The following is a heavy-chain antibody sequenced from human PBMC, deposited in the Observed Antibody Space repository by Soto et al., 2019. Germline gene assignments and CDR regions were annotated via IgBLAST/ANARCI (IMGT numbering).Heavy chain of an antibody. V-gene: IGHV1-69*12. CDR3: ARDGRSSGWPRTEYFQH. CDR2: IIPIFGTA. D-gene: IGHD6-19*01. CDR1: GGTFSSYA. Sequence: QVQLVQSGAEVKKPGSSVKVSCKASGGTFSSYAISWVRQAPGQGLEWMGGIIPIFGTANYAQKFQGRVTITADESTSTAYMGLSSLRSEDTAVYYCARDGRSSGWPRTEYFQHWGQGTLVTVSS. J-gene: IGHJ1*01.